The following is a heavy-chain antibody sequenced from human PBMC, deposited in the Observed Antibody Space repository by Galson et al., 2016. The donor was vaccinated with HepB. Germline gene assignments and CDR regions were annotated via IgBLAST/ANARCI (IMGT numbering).Heavy chain of an antibody. D-gene: IGHD5-24*01. CDR2: TSPNGAYT. J-gene: IGHJ4*02. CDR3: AIFNPGGEMPTIPVGSLDD. CDR1: GFTFSNYA. V-gene: IGHV3-64D*06. Sequence: SLRLSCAASGFTFSNYAIHWVRQAPGKGLEIVSATSPNGAYTYYAEFVKGRFTVSRNNSRNTLFLQITSLRLEDTGVYYCAIFNPGGEMPTIPVGSLDDWGLGTLVTISS.